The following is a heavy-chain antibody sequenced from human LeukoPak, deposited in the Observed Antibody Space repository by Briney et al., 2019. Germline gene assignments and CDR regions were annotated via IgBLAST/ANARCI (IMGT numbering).Heavy chain of an antibody. Sequence: ASVKVSCKASGYTFTSYYMHWVRQAPGQGLEWMGIINPSGGSTSYAQKFQGGVTMTRDTSTSTVYMELSSLRSEDTAVYYCARGKPQDYDFWSGYYFGFDYWGQGTLVTVSS. D-gene: IGHD3-3*01. V-gene: IGHV1-46*01. CDR3: ARGKPQDYDFWSGYYFGFDY. CDR2: INPSGGST. J-gene: IGHJ4*02. CDR1: GYTFTSYY.